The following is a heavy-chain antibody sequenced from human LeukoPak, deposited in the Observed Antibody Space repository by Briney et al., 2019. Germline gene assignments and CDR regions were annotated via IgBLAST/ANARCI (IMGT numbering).Heavy chain of an antibody. V-gene: IGHV3-7*01. J-gene: IGHJ6*02. CDR2: IEQDGSEK. CDR3: ARERHSSGWSFGPSHQYYVGMDV. Sequence: PGGSLRLSCAASGPSGVTFSNFWMSWVRQAPGKGLQWVANIEQDGSEKYYVDSVKGRFTISRDNAKNSLYLQMNSLRVEDTAVYYCARERHSSGWSFGPSHQYYVGMDVWGQGTTVTVSS. CDR1: GPSGVTFSNFW. D-gene: IGHD6-19*01.